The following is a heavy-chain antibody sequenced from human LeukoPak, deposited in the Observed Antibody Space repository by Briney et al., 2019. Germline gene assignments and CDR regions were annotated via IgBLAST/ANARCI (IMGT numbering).Heavy chain of an antibody. J-gene: IGHJ3*02. CDR3: ATDNDYGPRGAFDI. CDR1: GYTLTELS. CDR2: FDPEDGET. Sequence: ASVKVSCKVSGYTLTELSMHWVRQAPGKGLERMGGFDPEDGETIYAQKFQGRVTMTEDTSTDTAYMELSSLRSEDTAVYYCATDNDYGPRGAFDIWGQGTMVTVSS. V-gene: IGHV1-24*01. D-gene: IGHD4-17*01.